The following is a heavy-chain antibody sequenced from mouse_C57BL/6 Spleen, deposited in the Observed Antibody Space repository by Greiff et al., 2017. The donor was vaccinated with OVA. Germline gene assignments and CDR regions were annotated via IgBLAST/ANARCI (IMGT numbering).Heavy chain of an antibody. V-gene: IGHV7-1*01. J-gene: IGHJ4*01. Sequence: EVMLVESGGGLVQSGRSLRLSCATSGFTFSDFYMEWVRQAPGKGLEWIAASRNKANDYTTEYSASVKGRFIVSRDTSQSILYLQMNALRAEDTAIYYCARERGYYDYAMDYWGQGTSVTVSS. CDR1: GFTFSDFY. CDR2: SRNKANDYTT. D-gene: IGHD2-3*01. CDR3: ARERGYYDYAMDY.